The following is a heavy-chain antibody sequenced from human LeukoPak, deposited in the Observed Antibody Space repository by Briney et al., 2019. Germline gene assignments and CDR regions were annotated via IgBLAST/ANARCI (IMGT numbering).Heavy chain of an antibody. CDR1: GYTFTSYY. V-gene: IGHV1-46*01. CDR3: ARASSDFGELFP. Sequence: SVKVSCKASGYTFTSYYMHWVRPAPGQGLEWMGIINPSSGSTSYTQKFQGRVTMTRDTSTSTVYMDLSSLRSEDTAVYYCARASSDFGELFPWGQGTLGPVSS. D-gene: IGHD3-10*01. CDR2: INPSSGST. J-gene: IGHJ5*02.